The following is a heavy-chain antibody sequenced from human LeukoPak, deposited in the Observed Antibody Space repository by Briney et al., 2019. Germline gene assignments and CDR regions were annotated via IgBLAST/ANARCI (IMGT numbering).Heavy chain of an antibody. CDR1: GFTFSNFW. CDR3: ARTVGKYFDY. CDR2: INNAGTYT. V-gene: IGHV3-74*01. Sequence: GGSLRLSCAASGFTFSNFWVHWVRQAPGKGLVCVSRINNAGTYTTYADSVKGRFTISRDNAKNTLYLQMNSLRAEDTAVYYCARTVGKYFDYWGQGTPVTVSS. J-gene: IGHJ4*02. D-gene: IGHD4-23*01.